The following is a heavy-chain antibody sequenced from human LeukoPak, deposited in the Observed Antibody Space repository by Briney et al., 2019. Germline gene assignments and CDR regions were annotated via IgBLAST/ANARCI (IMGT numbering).Heavy chain of an antibody. V-gene: IGHV3-21*04. CDR2: ISYTGTYI. CDR3: VRDRGTYRPIDY. CDR1: AFSLSAYN. D-gene: IGHD1-26*01. J-gene: IGHJ4*02. Sequence: GGSLRLPCAASAFSLSAYNMNWVRQAPGKGLEWVSSISYTGTYIYYADSVKGRFTISRDNAQNSLYLQMNSLRAEDTAIYYCVRDRGTYRPIDYWGQGTLVTVSS.